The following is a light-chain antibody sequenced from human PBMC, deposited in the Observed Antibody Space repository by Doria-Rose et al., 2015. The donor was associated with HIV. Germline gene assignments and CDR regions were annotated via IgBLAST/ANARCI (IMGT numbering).Light chain of an antibody. Sequence: TQPPSSLSASVGDRVTITCQASQDISNYLNWYQQKPGKAPKLLIYDASNLETGVPSRFSGSGSGTDFTFTISSLQPEDIATYYCQQYDSAVTFGPGTKVDIK. CDR3: QQYDSAVT. CDR1: QDISNY. J-gene: IGKJ3*01. CDR2: DAS. V-gene: IGKV1-33*01.